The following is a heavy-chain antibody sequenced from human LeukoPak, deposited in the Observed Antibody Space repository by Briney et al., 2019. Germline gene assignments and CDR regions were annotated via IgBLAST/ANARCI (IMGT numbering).Heavy chain of an antibody. J-gene: IGHJ4*02. Sequence: SETLSLTCAVSGYSISSGYYWGWIRQPPGKGLEWVGSIYHSWSSYYNPSLKSRVTISVDSYKNQFSVKLRSVTAPDTDVYYCVRESGSSGLDYWGQGTLVTASS. D-gene: IGHD6-19*01. V-gene: IGHV4-38-2*02. CDR3: VRESGSSGLDY. CDR2: IYHSWSS. CDR1: GYSISSGYY.